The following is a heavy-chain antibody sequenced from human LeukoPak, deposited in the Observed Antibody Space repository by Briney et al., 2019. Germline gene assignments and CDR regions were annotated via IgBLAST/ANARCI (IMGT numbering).Heavy chain of an antibody. CDR3: AKVLVYTIFGVVIPQDYMDV. D-gene: IGHD3-3*01. V-gene: IGHV4-34*01. CDR1: SGSFSGYY. Sequence: SETLSLTCAVYSGSFSGYYWSWIRQPPGKGLEWIGEINHSGSTNYNPSLKSRVTISVDTSKNQFSLKLSSVTAADTAVYYCAKVLVYTIFGVVIPQDYMDVWGKGTTVTVSS. J-gene: IGHJ6*03. CDR2: INHSGST.